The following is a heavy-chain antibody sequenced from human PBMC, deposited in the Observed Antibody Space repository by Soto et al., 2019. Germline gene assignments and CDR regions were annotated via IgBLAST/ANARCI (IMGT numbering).Heavy chain of an antibody. CDR2: ISAYNGNT. CDR1: GYTFTSYG. J-gene: IGHJ6*02. V-gene: IGHV1-18*04. D-gene: IGHD3-3*01. Sequence: QVQLVQSGAEVKKPGASVKVSCKASGYTFTSYGISWVRQAPGQGLEWMGWISAYNGNTNYAQKLQGRVTMTTDTSTSTAYMELRSLRSDDTAVYYCARDPVYDFWSGYPYYYGMDVWGQGNTVTVSS. CDR3: ARDPVYDFWSGYPYYYGMDV.